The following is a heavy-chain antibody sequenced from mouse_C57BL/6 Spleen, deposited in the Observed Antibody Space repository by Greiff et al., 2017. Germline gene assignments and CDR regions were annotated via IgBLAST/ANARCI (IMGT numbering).Heavy chain of an antibody. J-gene: IGHJ4*01. Sequence: VHVKQSGPELVKPGASAKIPCKASGYTFTDYNMDWVKQSHGKSLEWIGDINPNNGGTIYNQKFKGKATLTVDKSSSTAYMELRSLTSEDTAVYYCARKYYDYDGDAMDYWGQGTSVTVSS. V-gene: IGHV1-18*01. CDR2: INPNNGGT. D-gene: IGHD2-4*01. CDR1: GYTFTDYN. CDR3: ARKYYDYDGDAMDY.